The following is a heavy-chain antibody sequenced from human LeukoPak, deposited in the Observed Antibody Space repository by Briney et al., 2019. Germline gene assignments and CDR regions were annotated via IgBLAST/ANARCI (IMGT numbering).Heavy chain of an antibody. V-gene: IGHV1-2*02. J-gene: IGHJ4*02. CDR2: INANSGDT. Sequence: ASVKVSCKASGYTFTNYYMHWVRQAPGQGLEWMGWINANSGDTNYAQKFQGRVTMTRDTSINTAYMELSGLRPDDTAVYYCAREPPGTSGNDYWGQETLLTVSS. CDR1: GYTFTNYY. CDR3: AREPPGTSGNDY. D-gene: IGHD5-12*01.